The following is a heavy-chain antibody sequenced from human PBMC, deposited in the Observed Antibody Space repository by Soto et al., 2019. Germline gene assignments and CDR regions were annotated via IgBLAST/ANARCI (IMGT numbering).Heavy chain of an antibody. V-gene: IGHV4-4*07. CDR2: IYATGTT. Sequence: SEPLSFTCTVSGTSISGFYWNWIRKSAGKGLEWIGRIYATGTTDYNPSLKSRVMMSVDTSKKQFSLKLRSVTAADTAVYYCVRDGTKTLRDWFDPWGQGIAVNVSS. J-gene: IGHJ5*02. CDR3: VRDGTKTLRDWFDP. D-gene: IGHD1-1*01. CDR1: GTSISGFY.